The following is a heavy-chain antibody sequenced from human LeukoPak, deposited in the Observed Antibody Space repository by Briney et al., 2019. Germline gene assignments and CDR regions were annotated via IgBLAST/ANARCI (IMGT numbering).Heavy chain of an antibody. D-gene: IGHD2-2*02. V-gene: IGHV4-59*01. CDR2: IHYSGST. J-gene: IGHJ3*02. CDR1: GGSISSYY. CDR3: ARYTDRDAFDI. Sequence: SETLSLTCTVSGGSISSYYWSWIRQPPGKGLEWIGYIHYSGSTNYNPSLKSRVTISVDTSKNQFSLKLSSVTAADTAVYYCARYTDRDAFDIWGQGTMVTVSS.